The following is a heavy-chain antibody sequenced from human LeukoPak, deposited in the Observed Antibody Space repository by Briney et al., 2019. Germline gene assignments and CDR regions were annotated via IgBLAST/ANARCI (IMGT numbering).Heavy chain of an antibody. D-gene: IGHD3-22*01. V-gene: IGHV3-23*01. CDR2: VSGSGGST. CDR3: AKVGGAMIDAFDI. J-gene: IGHJ3*02. CDR1: GFTFSSYA. Sequence: GYLRLYCVASGFTFSSYAMSWVRQAPGLWLVWVSAVSGSGGSTYYADSVKGRFTISRDNSKNTLYLQMNSLRAEDTALYYCAKVGGAMIDAFDIWGQGTMVTVSS.